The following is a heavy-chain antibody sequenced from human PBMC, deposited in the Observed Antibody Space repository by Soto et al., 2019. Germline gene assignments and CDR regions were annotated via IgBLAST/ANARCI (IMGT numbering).Heavy chain of an antibody. J-gene: IGHJ5*02. Sequence: GGSLRLSCAASGFTFSSYGMHWVRQAPGKGLEWVAVISYDGSNKYYADSVKGRFTISRDNSKNTLYLQMNSLRAEDTAVYYCAKSPTAAAASNWSDPWGQGP. CDR1: GFTFSSYG. CDR3: AKSPTAAAASNWSDP. CDR2: ISYDGSNK. V-gene: IGHV3-30*18. D-gene: IGHD6-13*01.